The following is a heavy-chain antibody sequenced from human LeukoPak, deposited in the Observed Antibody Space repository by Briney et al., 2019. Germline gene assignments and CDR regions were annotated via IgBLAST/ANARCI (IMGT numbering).Heavy chain of an antibody. Sequence: GGSLTLTCVASGFTFSSYDMHWVRQPTGKGLEWVSAIGIAGDTHYPGSEKGRFTIRRENAKNSLYLQMNSLRAGDTAVYYCARLNAEARGSRSYYFDYWGQGTLVTGCS. CDR1: GFTFSSYD. V-gene: IGHV3-13*01. CDR3: ARLNAEARGSRSYYFDY. J-gene: IGHJ4*02. CDR2: IGIAGDT. D-gene: IGHD2-15*01.